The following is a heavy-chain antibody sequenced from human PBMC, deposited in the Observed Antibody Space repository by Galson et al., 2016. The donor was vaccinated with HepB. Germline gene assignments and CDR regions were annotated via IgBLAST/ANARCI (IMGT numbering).Heavy chain of an antibody. V-gene: IGHV4-4*02. CDR1: GGSISTSNW. Sequence: TLSLTCAVSGGSISTSNWWSWVRQPPGKGLEWIGEIYHSGSTNYNPSLKSRVTISIDKSKNQFSLNLTSVTAADTAVYYCARSQTTVPMADNWFDPWGLGTLVTVSS. J-gene: IGHJ5*02. CDR3: ARSQTTVPMADNWFDP. CDR2: IYHSGST. D-gene: IGHD4-17*01.